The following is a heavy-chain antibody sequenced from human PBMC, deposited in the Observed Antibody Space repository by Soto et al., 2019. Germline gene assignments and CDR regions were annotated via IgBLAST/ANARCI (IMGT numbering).Heavy chain of an antibody. D-gene: IGHD5-12*01. CDR3: ARAFPTTNNMVATIGNWFDP. Sequence: SQTLSLTCAISGDSVSSNSAAWNWIRQSPSRGLEWLGRTYYRSKWYNDYAVSVKSRLTINPDTSKNQFSLQLNSLTPEDTAVYYCARAFPTTNNMVATIGNWFDPWGQGTLVTVSS. V-gene: IGHV6-1*01. CDR1: GDSVSSNSAA. J-gene: IGHJ5*02. CDR2: TYYRSKWYN.